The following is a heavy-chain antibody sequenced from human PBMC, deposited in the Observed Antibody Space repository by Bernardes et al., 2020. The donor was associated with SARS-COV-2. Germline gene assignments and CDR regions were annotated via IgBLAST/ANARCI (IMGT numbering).Heavy chain of an antibody. CDR3: ASQYYYDSSVHFQH. J-gene: IGHJ1*01. CDR2: INPNSGGT. Sequence: AGVKVSCKASGYTFTGYYMHWVRQAPGQGLEWMGWINPNSGGTNYAQKFQGRVTMTRDTSISTAYMEMSRLRSDDTAVYYCASQYYYDSSVHFQHWGQGTLVTVSS. D-gene: IGHD3-22*01. CDR1: GYTFTGYY. V-gene: IGHV1-2*02.